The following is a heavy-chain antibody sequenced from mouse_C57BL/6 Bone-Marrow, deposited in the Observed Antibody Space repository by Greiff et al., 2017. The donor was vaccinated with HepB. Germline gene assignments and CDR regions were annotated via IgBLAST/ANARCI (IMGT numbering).Heavy chain of an antibody. Sequence: VQLKESEAESVKPGALVKISCKVSGYPFTDLTIHWVKQRPEQGLEWIGYIYPRDGSTKYNEKFKGKATLTADKSSSTAYMQLNSLTSEDSAVYFCARRVDYYGMDFWGRGTSVTVSS. D-gene: IGHD1-1*01. CDR2: IYPRDGST. CDR1: GYPFTDLT. CDR3: ARRVDYYGMDF. J-gene: IGHJ4*01. V-gene: IGHV1-78*01.